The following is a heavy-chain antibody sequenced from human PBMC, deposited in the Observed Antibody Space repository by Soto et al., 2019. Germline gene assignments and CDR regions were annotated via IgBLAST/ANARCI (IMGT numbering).Heavy chain of an antibody. CDR2: IYYSGST. CDR3: ARGGFGELFGAFDI. V-gene: IGHV4-59*01. Sequence: PSETLSLTCTVSGGSISSYYWSWIRQPPGKGLEWIGYIYYSGSTNYNPSLKSRVTISVGTSKNQFSLKLSSVTAADTAVYYCARGGFGELFGAFDIWGQGTMVTVSS. J-gene: IGHJ3*02. CDR1: GGSISSYY. D-gene: IGHD3-10*01.